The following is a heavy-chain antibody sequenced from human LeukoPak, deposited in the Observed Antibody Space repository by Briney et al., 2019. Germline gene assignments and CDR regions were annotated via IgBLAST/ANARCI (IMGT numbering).Heavy chain of an antibody. CDR2: IVVGSGNT. J-gene: IGHJ4*02. CDR1: GFTFTSSA. V-gene: IGHV1-58*02. Sequence: SVKVSCKASGFTFTSSAMRWVRQARGQRLEWIGWIVVGSGNTNYAQKFQERVTITRDMSTSRAYMELSSLRSEDTAVYHCAAVQVGANYYFDYWGQGTLVTVSS. D-gene: IGHD1-26*01. CDR3: AAVQVGANYYFDY.